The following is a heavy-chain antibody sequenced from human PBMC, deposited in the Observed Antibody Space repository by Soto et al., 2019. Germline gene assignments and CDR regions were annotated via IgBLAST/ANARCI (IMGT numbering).Heavy chain of an antibody. J-gene: IGHJ4*02. Sequence: ASVKVSCKASGYTFTSYYMHWVRQAPGQGLEWMGIISPSGGSTSYAQTFQGRVTMTRDTSTSTVCMELSSLRSEDTAVYYCAREEILGVAATGPFDYWGQGTLVTVSS. CDR1: GYTFTSYY. CDR3: AREEILGVAATGPFDY. CDR2: ISPSGGST. D-gene: IGHD2-15*01. V-gene: IGHV1-46*01.